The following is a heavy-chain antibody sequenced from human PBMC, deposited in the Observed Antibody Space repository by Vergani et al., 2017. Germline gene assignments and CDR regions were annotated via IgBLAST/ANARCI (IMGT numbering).Heavy chain of an antibody. CDR2: IYPDYSDT. V-gene: IGHV5-51*01. Sequence: EVQLVQSGAEVKKPGESLKISCKGSGYSFTSYWIGWVRQMPEKGLEWMGIIYPDYSDTRYSPSFQGQVTISADKSISNAYLQWSSLKASDTAIYYCARQISCSGISHYGMDVWGQGTTVTVSS. D-gene: IGHD2-15*01. J-gene: IGHJ6*02. CDR3: ARQISCSGISHYGMDV. CDR1: GYSFTSYW.